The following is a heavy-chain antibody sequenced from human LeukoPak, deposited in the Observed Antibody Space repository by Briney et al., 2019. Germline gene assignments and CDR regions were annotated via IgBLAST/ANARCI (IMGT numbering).Heavy chain of an antibody. CDR3: TRVTTNGYFDY. J-gene: IGHJ4*02. CDR2: IKFDESQS. Sequence: GGSLRLSCAASGFIFSSFWMGWVRQAPGKGLEWVASIKFDESQSPHVDSVKGRFTISRDNAKNSLYLQVNSLRAEDTAVYFCTRVTTNGYFDYWGQGTLVTVSS. V-gene: IGHV3-7*04. CDR1: GFIFSSFW. D-gene: IGHD1-1*01.